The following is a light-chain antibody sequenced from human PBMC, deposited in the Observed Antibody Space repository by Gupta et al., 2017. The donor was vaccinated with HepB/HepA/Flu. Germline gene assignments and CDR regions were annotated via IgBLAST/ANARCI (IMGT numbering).Light chain of an antibody. CDR1: QSLLYSNGYNY. CDR3: MQAIQTPPS. Sequence: DIVMTQSPLSLPVTPGEPASISCRSSQSLLYSNGYNYLDWYLQKPGQSPQLLIYLGSNRASGVPDRFSGRGLGTEFTLKISRGEAEDVGVYYCMQAIQTPPSFGPGTKVDIK. J-gene: IGKJ3*01. V-gene: IGKV2-28*01. CDR2: LGS.